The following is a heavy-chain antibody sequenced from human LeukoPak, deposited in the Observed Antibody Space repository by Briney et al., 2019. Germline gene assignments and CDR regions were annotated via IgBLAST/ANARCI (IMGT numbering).Heavy chain of an antibody. D-gene: IGHD3-3*01. CDR1: GGSISSYY. CDR2: IYYSGST. CDR3: ARVPFLEWLRPYYYYMDV. V-gene: IGHV4-59*01. J-gene: IGHJ6*03. Sequence: PSETLSLTCTVSGGSISSYYWSWIRQPPGKGLEWIGYIYYSGSTNHNPSLKSRVTISVDTSKNQFSLKLSSVTAADTAVYYCARVPFLEWLRPYYYYMDVWGKGTTVTVSS.